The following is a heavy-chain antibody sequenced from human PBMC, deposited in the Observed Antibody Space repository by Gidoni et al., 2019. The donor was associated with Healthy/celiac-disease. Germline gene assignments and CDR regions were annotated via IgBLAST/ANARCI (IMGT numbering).Heavy chain of an antibody. Sequence: QVQLVQSGAEVKKPGASVKVSCKASGYTFTGHYMHWVRQAPGQGLEWMGRINPNSGGTNYAQKFQGRVTMTRDTSISTAYMELSRLRSDDTAVYYCARSVVVPAATKYAIYYYGMDVWGQGTTVTVSS. CDR3: ARSVVVPAATKYAIYYYGMDV. D-gene: IGHD2-2*01. V-gene: IGHV1-2*06. J-gene: IGHJ6*02. CDR2: INPNSGGT. CDR1: GYTFTGHY.